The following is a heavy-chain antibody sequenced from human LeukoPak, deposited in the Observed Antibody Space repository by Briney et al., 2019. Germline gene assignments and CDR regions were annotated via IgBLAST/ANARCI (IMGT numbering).Heavy chain of an antibody. CDR2: ISYDGSNK. J-gene: IGHJ4*02. Sequence: PGRSLRLSCAASGFTFSSYAMHWVRQAPGKGLEWVADISYDGSNKYYADSVKGRFTISRDNSKNTLYLQMNSLRAEDTAVYYCAREWGVVPAAFFDYWGQGTLVTVSS. D-gene: IGHD2-2*01. V-gene: IGHV3-30*01. CDR3: AREWGVVPAAFFDY. CDR1: GFTFSSYA.